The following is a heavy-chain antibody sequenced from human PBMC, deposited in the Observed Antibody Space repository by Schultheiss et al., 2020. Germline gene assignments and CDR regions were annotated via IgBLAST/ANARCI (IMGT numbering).Heavy chain of an antibody. D-gene: IGHD3-22*01. CDR3: ARGAKYYDGSGPNGFDI. V-gene: IGHV1-18*01. Sequence: ASVKVSCKASGYTFTSYGISWVRQAPGQGLEWMGWISAYNGNTNYAQKLQGRVTMTTDTSTSTAYMELRSLRSEDTAVYYCARGAKYYDGSGPNGFDIWGQGTMVTVSS. CDR2: ISAYNGNT. J-gene: IGHJ3*02. CDR1: GYTFTSYG.